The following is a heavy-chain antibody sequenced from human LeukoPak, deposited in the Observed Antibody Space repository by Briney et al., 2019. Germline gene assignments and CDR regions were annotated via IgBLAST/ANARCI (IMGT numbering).Heavy chain of an antibody. J-gene: IGHJ4*02. D-gene: IGHD3-22*01. Sequence: GGSLRLSCAASGFTFSSSWMSWVRQAPGKGLEWVANINQDASEKYYVDSVKGRFTISRDNAKNSLYLQMDSLRAEDTAVYYCARWRYHDSSGYYYYFDYWGQGTRVIVSS. CDR3: ARWRYHDSSGYYYYFDY. CDR1: GFTFSSSW. V-gene: IGHV3-7*05. CDR2: INQDASEK.